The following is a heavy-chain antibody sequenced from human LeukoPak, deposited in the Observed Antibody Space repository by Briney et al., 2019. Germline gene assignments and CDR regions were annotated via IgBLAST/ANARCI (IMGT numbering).Heavy chain of an antibody. CDR3: ARDTDGYKRFDY. CDR1: GFTFSSYA. CDR2: ISYDGSNK. V-gene: IGHV3-30*03. D-gene: IGHD5-24*01. Sequence: GGSLRLSCAASGFTFSSYAMSWVRQAPGKGLEWVAVISYDGSNKYYADSVKGRFTISRDNAKNSLYLQMNSLRAEDTAVYYCARDTDGYKRFDYWGQGTLVTVSS. J-gene: IGHJ4*02.